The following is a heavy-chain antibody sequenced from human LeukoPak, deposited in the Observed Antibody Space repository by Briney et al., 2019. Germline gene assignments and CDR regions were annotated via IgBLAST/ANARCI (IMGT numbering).Heavy chain of an antibody. Sequence: GGSLRLSCSGSGFSFSGYSMNWVRQAPGKGLVWVSSISSSSKYIYYADSVKGRFTISRDNAKNSLYLQMNSLTAEDTAVHYCSRSPQGTGSPADYWGQGTLVTVSS. V-gene: IGHV3-21*01. D-gene: IGHD1-1*01. CDR1: GFSFSGYS. CDR3: SRSPQGTGSPADY. CDR2: ISSSSKYI. J-gene: IGHJ4*02.